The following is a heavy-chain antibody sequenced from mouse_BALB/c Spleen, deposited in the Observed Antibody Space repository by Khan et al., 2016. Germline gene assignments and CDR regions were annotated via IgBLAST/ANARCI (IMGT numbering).Heavy chain of an antibody. J-gene: IGHJ2*01. V-gene: IGHV9-1*02. CDR2: INTYTGEP. D-gene: IGHD6-1*01. Sequence: QIQLVQSGPELKKPGETVKISCKASGYTFTDYGMNWVKQAPGKGLQWMGWINTYTGEPTYADDFKGRFAISLETSANTAYLQINNLKNEDMATYFCARFRSANYWGQGTTLTVSS. CDR1: GYTFTDYG. CDR3: ARFRSANY.